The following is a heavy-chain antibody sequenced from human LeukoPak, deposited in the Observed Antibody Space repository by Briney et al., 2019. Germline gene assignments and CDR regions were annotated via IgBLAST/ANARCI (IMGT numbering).Heavy chain of an antibody. CDR3: AKDPKNRRFLEWLLGDY. CDR2: ISGSGGST. Sequence: GGSLRLSCAASGFTFSSYAMSWFRQAPEKGLEWVSAISGSGGSTYYADSVKGRFTISRDNSKNTLYLQMNSLRAEDTAVYYCAKDPKNRRFLEWLLGDYWGQGTLVTVSS. D-gene: IGHD3-3*01. CDR1: GFTFSSYA. J-gene: IGHJ4*02. V-gene: IGHV3-23*01.